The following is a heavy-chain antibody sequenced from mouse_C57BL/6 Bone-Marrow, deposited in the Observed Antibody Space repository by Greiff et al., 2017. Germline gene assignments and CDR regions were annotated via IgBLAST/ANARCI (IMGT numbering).Heavy chain of an antibody. CDR3: ARGGNNGEYYFDY. J-gene: IGHJ2*01. CDR2: FHPYNDDT. D-gene: IGHD1-1*02. Sequence: VQLQQSGAELVKPGASVKMSCKASGYTFTTYPIEWMKQNHGKSLEWIGNFHPYNDDTKYNEKFKGKDTLTVEKSSSTVYLELSRLTSDDSAVYCGARGGNNGEYYFDYWGQGTTLTVSS. V-gene: IGHV1-47*01. CDR1: GYTFTTYP.